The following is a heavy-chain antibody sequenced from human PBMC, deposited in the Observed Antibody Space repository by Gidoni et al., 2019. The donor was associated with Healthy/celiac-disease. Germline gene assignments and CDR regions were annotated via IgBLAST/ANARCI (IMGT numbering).Heavy chain of an antibody. Sequence: QLQLQESGSGLVKPSQTLSLTCAVSGGSISSGGYSWGWIRQPPGKGLEWIGYIYHSGSTYYNPSLKSRVTISVDRSKNQFSLKLSSVTAADTAVYYCARGGGYYDSSGYYFDYWGQGTLVTVS. CDR2: IYHSGST. D-gene: IGHD3-22*01. CDR3: ARGGGYYDSSGYYFDY. CDR1: GGSISSGGYS. V-gene: IGHV4-30-2*01. J-gene: IGHJ4*02.